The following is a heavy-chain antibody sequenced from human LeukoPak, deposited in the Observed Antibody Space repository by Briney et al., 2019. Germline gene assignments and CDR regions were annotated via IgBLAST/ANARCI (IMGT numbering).Heavy chain of an antibody. CDR3: ARLKKSFVVVPAATLLYFDY. CDR2: VSHSGIT. V-gene: IGHV4-34*01. J-gene: IGHJ4*02. D-gene: IGHD2-2*01. CDR1: GESLSGYY. Sequence: SETLSLTCAVYGESLSGYYWSWSRQPPGKGLEWIGEVSHSGITNYNPSLKSRVTVSLDTSKNQFSLSLTSLTAADTAVYYCARLKKSFVVVPAATLLYFDYWGQGTLVTVSS.